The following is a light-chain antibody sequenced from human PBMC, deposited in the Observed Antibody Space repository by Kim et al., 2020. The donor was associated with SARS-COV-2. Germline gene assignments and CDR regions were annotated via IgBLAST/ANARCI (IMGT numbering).Light chain of an antibody. CDR3: QQFINYPRT. V-gene: IGKV1D-13*01. Sequence: ASVGDRVTITCRASQDIGSALAWYQQKPGKAPKLLIYDASSLEGGVPSRFTGSGSGTDFTLTISSLQPEDFATYYCQQFINYPRTFGQGTKVDIK. CDR2: DAS. J-gene: IGKJ1*01. CDR1: QDIGSA.